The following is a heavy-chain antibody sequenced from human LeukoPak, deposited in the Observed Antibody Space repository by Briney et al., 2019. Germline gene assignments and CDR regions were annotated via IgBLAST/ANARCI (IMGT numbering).Heavy chain of an antibody. CDR3: ARGRSGYYGSGSQIDY. CDR2: INHSGST. J-gene: IGHJ4*02. D-gene: IGHD3-10*01. CDR1: GGSFSGYY. Sequence: PPETLSLTCAVHGGSFSGYYPSWIRHPPQKRLEWIGEINHSGSTNYNPSLKSRVTISVDTSKNQFSLKLSSVTAADTAVYYCARGRSGYYGSGSQIDYWGQGTLVTVSS. V-gene: IGHV4-34*01.